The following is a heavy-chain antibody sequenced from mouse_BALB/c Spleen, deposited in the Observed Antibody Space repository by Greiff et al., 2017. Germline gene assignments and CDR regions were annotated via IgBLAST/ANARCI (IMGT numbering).Heavy chain of an antibody. D-gene: IGHD2-4*01. Sequence: EVKLVESGGGLVQPGGSRKLSCAASGFTFSSFGMHWVRQAPEKGLEWVAYISSGSSTIYYADTVKGRFTISRDNPKNTLFLQMTSLRSEDTAMYYCARVYYDYAGWFAYWGQGTLVTVSA. CDR2: ISSGSSTI. V-gene: IGHV5-17*02. CDR1: GFTFSSFG. CDR3: ARVYYDYAGWFAY. J-gene: IGHJ3*01.